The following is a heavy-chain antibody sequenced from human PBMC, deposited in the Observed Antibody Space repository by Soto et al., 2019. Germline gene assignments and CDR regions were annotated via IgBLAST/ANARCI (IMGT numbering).Heavy chain of an antibody. J-gene: IGHJ4*02. D-gene: IGHD1-26*01. V-gene: IGHV3-30*18. Sequence: QVQLVESGGGVVRPGRSLRLSCAASGFTFRSYGMHWVRQAPGQGLEWVAVISYDGSNKYYADPVKGRFSISRDHSKKTRDLQMNSQRAEATAVYYCAKTPEQWELRHSVDYGGQGTLVTVAS. CDR2: ISYDGSNK. CDR1: GFTFRSYG. CDR3: AKTPEQWELRHSVDY.